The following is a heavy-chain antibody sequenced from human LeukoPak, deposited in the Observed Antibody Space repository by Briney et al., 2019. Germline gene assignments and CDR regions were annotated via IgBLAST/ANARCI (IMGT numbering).Heavy chain of an antibody. CDR2: ICYDGSNK. V-gene: IGHV3-33*01. CDR1: GFTFSSYG. Sequence: GGSLRLSCAASGFTFSSYGTHWDRQAPGKGLEWVAVICYDGSNKYYADSVKGRFTISRDNSKNTLYLQMNSLRAEDTAVYYCARDSYYYDSSGYYDSGSYFDYWGQGTLVTVSS. CDR3: ARDSYYYDSSGYYDSGSYFDY. D-gene: IGHD3-22*01. J-gene: IGHJ4*02.